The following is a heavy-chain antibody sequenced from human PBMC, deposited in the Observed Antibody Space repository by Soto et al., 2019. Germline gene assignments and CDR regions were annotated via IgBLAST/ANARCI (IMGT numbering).Heavy chain of an antibody. CDR1: NGSVSGFY. J-gene: IGHJ5*02. CDR2: IHYSGSA. Sequence: KTSETLSLTCTVSNGSVSGFYWSWIRQPPGRGLEYIGYIHYSGSANYNPSLKSRVTISVDTSKNQFSLRLISVTAADTALYFCARRIYGVNDHWGRGTLVTVSS. CDR3: ARRIYGVNDH. V-gene: IGHV4-59*02. D-gene: IGHD3-16*01.